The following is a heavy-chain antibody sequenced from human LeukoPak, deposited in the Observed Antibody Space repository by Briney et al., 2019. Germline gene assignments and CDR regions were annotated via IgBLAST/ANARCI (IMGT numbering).Heavy chain of an antibody. CDR2: ISGSGGST. D-gene: IGHD1-14*01. V-gene: IGHV3-23*01. Sequence: GGSLRLSCAASGFTFSSYVMSWVRQAPGKGLEWVSGISGSGGSTYYADSVKGRFTISRDNSKNTLYLQMNSLRAEDTAVYYCARVDRPHWAFDIWGQGTMVTVSS. J-gene: IGHJ3*02. CDR1: GFTFSSYV. CDR3: ARVDRPHWAFDI.